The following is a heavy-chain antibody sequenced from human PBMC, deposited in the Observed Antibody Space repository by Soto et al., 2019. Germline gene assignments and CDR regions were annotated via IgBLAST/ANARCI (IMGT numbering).Heavy chain of an antibody. CDR3: ARDRWVGATTNSFDY. CDR2: IWYDGSNK. CDR1: GFTFSSYG. Sequence: QVQLVESGGGVVQPGRSLRLSCAASGFTFSSYGMHWVRQAPGKGLEWVAVIWYDGSNKYYADSVKGRFTISRDNSKNTLYLQMNSLRAEDTAVYYCARDRWVGATTNSFDYWGQGTLVTVSS. D-gene: IGHD1-26*01. J-gene: IGHJ4*02. V-gene: IGHV3-33*01.